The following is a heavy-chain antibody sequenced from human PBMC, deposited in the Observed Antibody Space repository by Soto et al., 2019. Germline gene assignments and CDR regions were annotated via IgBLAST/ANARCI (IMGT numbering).Heavy chain of an antibody. CDR1: GYSVANHF. D-gene: IGHD2-21*01. Sequence: ALVKVSFKVYGYSVANHFMHWVRQATGQGLAWLGVINPSDRSTTYAQKLQGRVTMTTDTSTSTAYMEWRSLRSDDPAVYDCARGINRVDYWGQGCLVSVSS. CDR3: ARGINRVDY. J-gene: IGHJ4*02. CDR2: INPSDRST. V-gene: IGHV1-46*01.